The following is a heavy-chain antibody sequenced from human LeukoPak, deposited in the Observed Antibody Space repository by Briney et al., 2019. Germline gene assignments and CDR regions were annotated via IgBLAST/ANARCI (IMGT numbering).Heavy chain of an antibody. V-gene: IGHV1-69*04. Sequence: GASVKVSCKASGGTFSSYAISWVRQAPGQGLEWMGRIIPILGIANYAQKFQGRVTITADKSTSTAYMELSSLRSEDTAVYYCPREDGYNPAYWGQGTLVTVSS. CDR2: IIPILGIA. CDR3: PREDGYNPAY. CDR1: GGTFSSYA. J-gene: IGHJ4*02. D-gene: IGHD5-12*01.